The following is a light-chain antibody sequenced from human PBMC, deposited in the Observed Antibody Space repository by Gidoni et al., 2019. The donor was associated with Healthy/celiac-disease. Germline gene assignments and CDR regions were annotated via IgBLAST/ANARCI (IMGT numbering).Light chain of an antibody. Sequence: DNQMNQSPSSLSAFVGDRVTITCRASQRISRNLNWYQQKPGKAPKLLISAASTLQSEVPSRFSGSGSGTDFTLTINSLQPEDFATYYCQQSHSSLQTFGQGTKVEVK. V-gene: IGKV1-39*01. CDR2: AAS. CDR3: QQSHSSLQT. CDR1: QRISRN. J-gene: IGKJ1*01.